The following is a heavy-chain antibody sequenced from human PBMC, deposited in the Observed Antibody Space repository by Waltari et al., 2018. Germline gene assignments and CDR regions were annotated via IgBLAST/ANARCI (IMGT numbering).Heavy chain of an antibody. J-gene: IGHJ4*02. CDR1: GYNFNNYY. D-gene: IGHD6-13*01. CDR2: VNPHSRGT. Sequence: QVQLVQSGAEVKKPGASVKVSCKASGYNFNNYYIYWVRQAPGQGLEWMGWVNPHSRGTSYSQKFQGRVTMTSDTAITTAYMELTWLRSDDTAIYYCVILGGLAAAGDFDHWGQGTLVIVSS. V-gene: IGHV1-2*02. CDR3: VILGGLAAAGDFDH.